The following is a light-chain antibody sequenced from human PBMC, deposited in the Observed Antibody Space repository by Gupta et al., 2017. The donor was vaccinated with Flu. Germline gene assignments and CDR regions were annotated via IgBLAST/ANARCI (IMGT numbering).Light chain of an antibody. CDR1: NSDIGAY. CDR2: EVN. V-gene: IGLV2-14*01. J-gene: IGLJ3*02. CDR3: HSYTGSTTPWV. Sequence: QSALTQTASVSGSPGQSITISCTGSNSDIGAYVSWYQHHPGRVPKLMIYEVNNRPSGLYNRFSGSKSGNTASLTISGLQAEDEADYYCHSYTGSTTPWVFGGGTKLTVL.